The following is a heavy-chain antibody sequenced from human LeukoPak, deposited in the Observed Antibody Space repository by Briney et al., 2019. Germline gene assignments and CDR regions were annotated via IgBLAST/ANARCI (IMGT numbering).Heavy chain of an antibody. CDR1: GFTFSSYS. CDR2: ISRSFTYI. CDR3: ARALVITFGGVIDYFDY. Sequence: GGSLRLSCAASGFTFSSYSMNWVRQAPGKGLEWVSYISRSFTYIYYANSVNGPFTISRDNAKNSLYLQMNSLRAEDTAVYYCARALVITFGGVIDYFDYWGQGTLVTVSS. J-gene: IGHJ4*02. V-gene: IGHV3-21*01. D-gene: IGHD3-16*02.